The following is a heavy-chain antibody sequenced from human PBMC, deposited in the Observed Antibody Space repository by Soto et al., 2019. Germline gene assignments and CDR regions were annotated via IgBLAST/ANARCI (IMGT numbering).Heavy chain of an antibody. CDR3: ARMATSGTLNWFDP. J-gene: IGHJ5*02. Sequence: ASVKVSCKASGYTFGNNDISWVRQATGQGLEWMGWMNPNSGNTGYAQKFQGRVSMTRNTSITTAYLELSSLRSDDTAIYHCARMATSGTLNWFDPWGQGTLVTVSS. CDR1: GYTFGNND. CDR2: MNPNSGNT. V-gene: IGHV1-8*01.